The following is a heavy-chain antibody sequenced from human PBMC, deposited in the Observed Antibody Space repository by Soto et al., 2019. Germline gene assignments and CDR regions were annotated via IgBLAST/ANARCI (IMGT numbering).Heavy chain of an antibody. CDR3: ARGPPFYDSSGYYPTAIDY. Sequence: PGGSLRLSCAASGFTFSSYGMHWVRQAPGKGLEWVAVIWYDGSNKYYADSVKGRFTISRDNSKNTLYLQMNSLRAEDTAVYYCARGPPFYDSSGYYPTAIDYWGKGTLVTVSS. CDR2: IWYDGSNK. D-gene: IGHD3-22*01. J-gene: IGHJ4*02. CDR1: GFTFSSYG. V-gene: IGHV3-33*01.